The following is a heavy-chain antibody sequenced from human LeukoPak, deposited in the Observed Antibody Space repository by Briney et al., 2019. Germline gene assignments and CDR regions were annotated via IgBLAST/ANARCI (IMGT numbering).Heavy chain of an antibody. D-gene: IGHD2-2*01. J-gene: IGHJ4*02. CDR3: ARANFLYCSSTTCLFDY. CDR2: INTNDGDT. CDR1: GYTFTDYY. V-gene: IGHV1-2*02. Sequence: ASVKVSFKASGYTFTDYYMHWVRQAPGQGLEWMGWINTNDGDTNYTQKFQARVTMTRDTSISTAHMEVSRLRSDDTAVYYCARANFLYCSSTTCLFDYWGQGTLVTVSS.